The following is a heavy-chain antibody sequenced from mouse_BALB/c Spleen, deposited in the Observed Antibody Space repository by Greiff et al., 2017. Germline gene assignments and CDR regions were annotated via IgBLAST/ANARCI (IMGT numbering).Heavy chain of an antibody. V-gene: IGHV5-15*02. Sequence: EVKLMESGGGLVQPGGSRKLSCAASGFTFSDYGMPWVRQAPGKGPEWVAFISNLAYSIYYADTVTGRFTISRENAKNTLYLEMSSLRSEDTAMYYCAREGGREYYFDYWGQGTTLTVSS. CDR3: AREGGREYYFDY. CDR2: ISNLAYSI. J-gene: IGHJ2*01. CDR1: GFTFSDYG. D-gene: IGHD3-3*01.